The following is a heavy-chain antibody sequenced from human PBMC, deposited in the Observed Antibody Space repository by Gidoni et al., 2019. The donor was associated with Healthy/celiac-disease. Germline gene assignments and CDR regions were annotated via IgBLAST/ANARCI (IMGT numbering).Heavy chain of an antibody. D-gene: IGHD3-22*01. V-gene: IGHV3-30-3*01. CDR1: GFTFSSYA. J-gene: IGHJ4*02. CDR2: ISYDGSNK. CDR3: ARDHSQWLLPGY. Sequence: QVQLVESGGGVVQPGRSLRLSCAASGFTFSSYAMHWVRQAPGKGLEWVAVISYDGSNKYYADSVKGRFTISRDNSKNTLYLQMNSLRAEDTAVYYCARDHSQWLLPGYWGQGTLVTVSS.